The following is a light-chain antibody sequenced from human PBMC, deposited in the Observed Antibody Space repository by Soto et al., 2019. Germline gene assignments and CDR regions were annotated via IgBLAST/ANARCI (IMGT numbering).Light chain of an antibody. CDR1: QSVSIL. CDR3: QQYGSSPRT. V-gene: IGKV3-20*01. J-gene: IGKJ1*01. Sequence: FPQSPATLSVSPGERATLSCRASQSVSILLAWYQQKPGQAPRLLIYGASSRATGIPDRFSGSGSGTDFTLTISRLEPEDFAVYYCQQYGSSPRTFGQGTKVDIK. CDR2: GAS.